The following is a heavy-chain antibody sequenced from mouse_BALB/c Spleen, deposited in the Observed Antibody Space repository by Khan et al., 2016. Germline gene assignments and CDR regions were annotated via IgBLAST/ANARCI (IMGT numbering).Heavy chain of an antibody. J-gene: IGHJ2*01. V-gene: IGHV3-2*02. CDR2: ISYSGST. CDR3: ARTARITY. CDR1: CYSITSGYG. D-gene: IGHD1-2*01. Sequence: EVQLQESGPGLVTPSPSLSLTFTVTCYSITSGYGWNWIRQFPGNKLEWMGYISYSGSTNYKPSLKSRISITRDTYKNQIFLQLNSVTTEDTATYYCARTARITYWGQGTTLTVSS.